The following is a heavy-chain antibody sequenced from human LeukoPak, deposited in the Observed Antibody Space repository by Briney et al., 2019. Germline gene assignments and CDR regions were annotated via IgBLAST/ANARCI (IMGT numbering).Heavy chain of an antibody. J-gene: IGHJ4*02. D-gene: IGHD6-13*01. CDR3: AKTLPSSWYSFDY. V-gene: IGHV3-23*01. CDR1: GFTFSNYA. Sequence: GGSLRLSCAASGFTFSNYAMSWVRQAPGKGLEWVSSISGSVGSTYYADSVKGRFTISRDNSKNTLYLQMNSLRAEDTAVYYCAKTLPSSWYSFDYWGQGTLVTVSS. CDR2: ISGSVGST.